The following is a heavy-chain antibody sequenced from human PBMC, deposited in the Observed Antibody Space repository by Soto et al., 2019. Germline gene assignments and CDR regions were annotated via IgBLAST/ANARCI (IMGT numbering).Heavy chain of an antibody. Sequence: QVTLKESGPVLVKPTETLTLTCTVSGFSLSNARMGVSWIRQSPGKALEWLAHIFSNDEKSYSTTLKNRLTISKDTSNSQVVLTITNMDPVDTATYYCARINFGIPAAILRWFDPWGQGTLVTVSS. V-gene: IGHV2-26*01. CDR2: IFSNDEK. CDR1: GFSLSNARMG. J-gene: IGHJ5*02. D-gene: IGHD2-2*01. CDR3: ARINFGIPAAILRWFDP.